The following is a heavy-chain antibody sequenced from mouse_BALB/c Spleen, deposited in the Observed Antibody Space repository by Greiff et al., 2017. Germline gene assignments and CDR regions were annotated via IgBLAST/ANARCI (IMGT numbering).Heavy chain of an antibody. CDR1: GFNIKDTY. Sequence: EVQLQQSGAELVKPGASVKLSCTASGFNIKDTYMHWVKQRPEQGLEWIGRIDPANGNTKYDPKFQGKATITADTSSNTAYLQLSSLTSEDTAVDYCAVYGNPYYAMDYWGQGTSVTVSS. CDR3: AVYGNPYYAMDY. J-gene: IGHJ4*01. D-gene: IGHD2-1*01. V-gene: IGHV14-3*02. CDR2: IDPANGNT.